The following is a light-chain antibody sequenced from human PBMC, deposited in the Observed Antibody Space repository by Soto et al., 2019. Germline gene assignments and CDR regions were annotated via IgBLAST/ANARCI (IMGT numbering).Light chain of an antibody. J-gene: IGKJ5*01. CDR2: GAS. V-gene: IGKV3-15*01. CDR1: QSVSSTY. Sequence: IVLTQSPCNLSLSPGERNTLSCRASQSVSSTYFAWYQQKPGQAPRLLIYGASTRATGIPARFSGSGSGTEFTLTISSPQSEDFAVYYCQQYNNGPPITFGQVTRLEI. CDR3: QQYNNGPPIT.